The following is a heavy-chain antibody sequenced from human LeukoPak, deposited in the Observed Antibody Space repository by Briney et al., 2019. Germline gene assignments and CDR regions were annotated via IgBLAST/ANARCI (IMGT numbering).Heavy chain of an antibody. D-gene: IGHD6-19*01. J-gene: IGHJ4*02. CDR2: IRYDGSNK. CDR3: AKDQVAVAGRGEEIDY. CDR1: GFTFTSYG. Sequence: PGGSLRLSCAASGFTFTSYGMNWVRQAPGKGLEWVAFIRYDGSNKYYADSVKGRFTISRDNSKNTLYLQMNSLRAEDTAVYYCAKDQVAVAGRGEEIDYWGQGTLVTVSS. V-gene: IGHV3-30*02.